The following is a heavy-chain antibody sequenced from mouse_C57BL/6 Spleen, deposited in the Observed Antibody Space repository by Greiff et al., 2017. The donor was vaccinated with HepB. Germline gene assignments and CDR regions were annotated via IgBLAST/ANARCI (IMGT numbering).Heavy chain of an antibody. V-gene: IGHV5-4*03. Sequence: EVNVVESGGGLVKPGGSLKLSCAASGFTFSSYAMSWVRQTPEKRLEWVATISDGGSYTYYPDNVKGRFTISRDNAKNNLYLQMSHLKSEDTAMYYCARGRDGSSLFDYWGQGTTLTVSS. CDR3: ARGRDGSSLFDY. J-gene: IGHJ2*01. CDR1: GFTFSSYA. D-gene: IGHD1-1*01. CDR2: ISDGGSYT.